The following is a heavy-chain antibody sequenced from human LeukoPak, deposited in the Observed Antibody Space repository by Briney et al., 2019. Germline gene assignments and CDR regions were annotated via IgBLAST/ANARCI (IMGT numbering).Heavy chain of an antibody. D-gene: IGHD2-2*01. J-gene: IGHJ4*02. CDR3: AKGAPDIVVVPAATERPLDY. CDR2: IRYDGSNK. V-gene: IGHV3-30*02. Sequence: GGSLRLSCAASGLTFSNYGMHWVRQAPGKGLEWVAFIRYDGSNKYYADSVKGRFTISRDNSKNTLYLQMNSLRAEDTAVYYCAKGAPDIVVVPAATERPLDYWGQGTLVTVSS. CDR1: GLTFSNYG.